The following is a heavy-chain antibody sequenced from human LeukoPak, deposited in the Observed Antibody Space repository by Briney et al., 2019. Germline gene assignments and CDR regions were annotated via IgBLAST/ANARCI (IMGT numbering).Heavy chain of an antibody. Sequence: SQTLSLTCAISGDSVSSDSAAWNWIRQSPSRGLEWLGRTYYRSKWYNDYAVSVKSRIAINPDTSKNQFSLQLNSVTPEDTAVYYCARDGGSSGYYSLDYWGQGTLVTVSS. D-gene: IGHD3-22*01. CDR1: GDSVSSDSAA. J-gene: IGHJ4*02. CDR2: TYYRSKWYN. V-gene: IGHV6-1*01. CDR3: ARDGGSSGYYSLDY.